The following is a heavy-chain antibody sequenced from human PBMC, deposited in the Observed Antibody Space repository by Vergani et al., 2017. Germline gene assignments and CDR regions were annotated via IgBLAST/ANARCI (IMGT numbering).Heavy chain of an antibody. V-gene: IGHV3-74*02. CDR1: GFTFSSYW. J-gene: IGHJ3*02. CDR3: AKSRVYRTDAFDI. Sequence: EVQLLESGGGLVQPGGSLRLSCAASGFTFSSYWMHWVRQAPGKGLVWVSRINSDGSSTSYADSVKGRFTISRDNAKNTLYLQMNSLRAEDTAVYYCAKSRVYRTDAFDIWGQGAMVTVSS. D-gene: IGHD1-14*01. CDR2: INSDGSST.